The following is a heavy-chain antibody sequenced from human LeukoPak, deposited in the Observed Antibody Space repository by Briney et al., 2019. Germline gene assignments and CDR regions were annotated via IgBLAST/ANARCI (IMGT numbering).Heavy chain of an antibody. CDR1: GGSFSGYY. CDR3: ARGQPDTIFGVVIIRHHYYYMDV. CDR2: INHSGRT. Sequence: PSETLSLTCAVYGGSFSGYYWSGIRQPPGKGRGWVGEINHSGRTNYNPPLKSRVTISLVTAKNLFSLKLSSVTAADTAVYYCARGQPDTIFGVVIIRHHYYYMDVWGKGTTVTVSS. J-gene: IGHJ6*03. V-gene: IGHV4-34*01. D-gene: IGHD3-3*01.